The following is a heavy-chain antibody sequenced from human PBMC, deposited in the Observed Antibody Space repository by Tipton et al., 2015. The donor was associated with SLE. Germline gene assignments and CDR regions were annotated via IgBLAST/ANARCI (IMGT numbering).Heavy chain of an antibody. CDR1: GASISGSSW. CDR3: ARLSGSEPAV. J-gene: IGHJ6*02. V-gene: IGHV4-4*02. CDR2: IYHSGSTTYT. D-gene: IGHD1-26*01. Sequence: SLRLSCAVSGASISGSSWWSWVRQPPGKGLEWIGEIYHSGSTTYTNYNPSLKRRVTISVDNSKNQISLMLSSVTAADTAVYYCARLSGSEPAVWGQGTTVTVSS.